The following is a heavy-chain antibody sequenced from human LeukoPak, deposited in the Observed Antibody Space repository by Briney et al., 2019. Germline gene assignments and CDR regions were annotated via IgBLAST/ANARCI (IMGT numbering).Heavy chain of an antibody. CDR2: IVVGSGNT. J-gene: IGHJ4*02. D-gene: IGHD1-26*01. V-gene: IGHV1-58*01. CDR1: GFAFSYSA. Sequence: ASVKVSCKASGFAFSYSAVQWVRQARGQRLEWIGWIVVGSGNTNYAQKFQERVTITRDMSASTVYMEVTSLRSEDTAVYYCAADRAQQGGATAYWGQGTLVTVYS. CDR3: AADRAQQGGATAY.